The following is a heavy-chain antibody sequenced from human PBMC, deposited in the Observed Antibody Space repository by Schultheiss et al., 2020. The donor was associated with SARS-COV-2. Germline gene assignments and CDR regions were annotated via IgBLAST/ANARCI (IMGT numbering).Heavy chain of an antibody. V-gene: IGHV1-2*02. J-gene: IGHJ6*02. D-gene: IGHD2-15*01. CDR1: GGTFSTYA. CDR3: ASSIGYCSGGSCYATYYYYGMDV. Sequence: ASVKVSCKASGGTFSTYAISWVRQAPGQGLEWMGGIIPNSGGTNYAQKFQGRVTMTRDTSISTAYMELSRLRSDDTAVYYCASSIGYCSGGSCYATYYYYGMDVWGQGTTVTVSS. CDR2: IIPNSGGT.